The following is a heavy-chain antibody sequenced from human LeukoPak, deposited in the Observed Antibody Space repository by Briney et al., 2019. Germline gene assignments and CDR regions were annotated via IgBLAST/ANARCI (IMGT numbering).Heavy chain of an antibody. D-gene: IGHD1-26*01. CDR2: FDPEDGET. CDR1: GYTLTELS. V-gene: IGHV1-24*01. Sequence: ASVKVSCKVSGYTLTELSMHWVRQAPGKGLEWMGGFDPEDGETIYAQKFQGRVTMTEDTSTDTAYMELSSLRSEDTAVYYCATSVDGLIVGATKFFDYWGQGTLVTVSS. CDR3: ATSVDGLIVGATKFFDY. J-gene: IGHJ4*02.